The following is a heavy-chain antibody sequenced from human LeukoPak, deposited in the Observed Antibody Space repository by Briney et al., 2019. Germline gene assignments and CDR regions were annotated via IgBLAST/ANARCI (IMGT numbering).Heavy chain of an antibody. CDR3: ATTADYRDYEVYFDY. CDR2: IYPGDSDT. J-gene: IGHJ4*02. Sequence: GGPLKISWKGSGSRFTSYWSGGVRQLPGKGLEGMGTIYPGDSDTRYSPSFQGQVTISADKSISTAYLQWSSLKASDTAMYYCATTADYRDYEVYFDYWGQGTLVTVSS. V-gene: IGHV5-51*01. CDR1: GSRFTSYW. D-gene: IGHD4-17*01.